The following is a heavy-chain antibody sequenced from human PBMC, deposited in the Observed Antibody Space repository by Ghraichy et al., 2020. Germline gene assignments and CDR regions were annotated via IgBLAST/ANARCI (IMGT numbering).Heavy chain of an antibody. D-gene: IGHD3-3*01. V-gene: IGHV4-39*01. CDR1: GGSIRSSNYY. J-gene: IGHJ4*02. CDR2: IYYGGHT. CDR3: ARSSYTSTYYGSFDF. Sequence: SETLSLTCTVSGGSIRSSNYYWGWVRQTPEKGLEWIGSIYYGGHTYHNPSLRSRVTLSVYTAANQVSLRLHSVTAADTAVYYCARSSYTSTYYGSFDFWGQGTLVSVST.